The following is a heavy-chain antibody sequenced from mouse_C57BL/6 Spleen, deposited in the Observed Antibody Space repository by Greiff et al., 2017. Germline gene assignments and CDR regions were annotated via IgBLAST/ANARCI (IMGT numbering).Heavy chain of an antibody. CDR3: ARVVKGYYAMDY. J-gene: IGHJ4*01. V-gene: IGHV1-69*01. D-gene: IGHD1-1*02. CDR1: GYTFTSYW. Sequence: QVQLQQSGAELVMPGASVKLSCKASGYTFTSYWMHWVKQRPGQGLEWIGEIDPSDSYTNYNQKFKGKSTLTVDKSSGTAYMQLSSLTSEDTAVYYCARVVKGYYAMDYWGQGTSVTVSS. CDR2: IDPSDSYT.